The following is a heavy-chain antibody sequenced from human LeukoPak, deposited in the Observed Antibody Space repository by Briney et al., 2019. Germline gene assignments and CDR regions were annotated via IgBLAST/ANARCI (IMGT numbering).Heavy chain of an antibody. CDR3: ARVPIWFGLNLYGMDV. Sequence: ASVKVSCKPSGYTFTIYAMHWVRQAPGHRLEWMGWINAGNGNTKYSQKFQGRVTITRDTSASTAYMELSSLRSEDTAVYYCARVPIWFGLNLYGMDVWGKGTTVTVYS. V-gene: IGHV1-3*01. J-gene: IGHJ6*04. CDR1: GYTFTIYA. D-gene: IGHD3-10*01. CDR2: INAGNGNT.